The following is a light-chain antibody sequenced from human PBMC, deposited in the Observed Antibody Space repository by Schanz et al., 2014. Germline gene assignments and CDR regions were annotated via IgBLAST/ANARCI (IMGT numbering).Light chain of an antibody. V-gene: IGLV2-8*01. J-gene: IGLJ3*02. CDR1: SSDVGGYNF. CDR3: AAWDDSVNGQL. Sequence: QSALTQPPSASGSPGQSVTISCTGTSSDVGGYNFVSWYQQHPGKDPKLMIYEVTKRPSGVPDRFSGSKSGTSASLAISGLQSEDEADYYCAAWDDSVNGQLFGGGTKLTVL. CDR2: EVT.